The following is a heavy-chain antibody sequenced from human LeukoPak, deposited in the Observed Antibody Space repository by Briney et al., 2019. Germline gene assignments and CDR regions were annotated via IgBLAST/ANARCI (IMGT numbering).Heavy chain of an antibody. J-gene: IGHJ4*02. CDR1: GFDFSSYV. D-gene: IGHD3-10*01. V-gene: IGHV3-30*04. CDR2: ISHDGSNE. Sequence: QPGRSLRLSCAASGFDFSSYVMHWVRQAPCKGLEWVAVISHDGSNEYYADSVTGRFTISRDNSKNTLSLQMNSLRAEDTALYYCVRDISGEKSLDYWGQGTLVTVSS. CDR3: VRDISGEKSLDY.